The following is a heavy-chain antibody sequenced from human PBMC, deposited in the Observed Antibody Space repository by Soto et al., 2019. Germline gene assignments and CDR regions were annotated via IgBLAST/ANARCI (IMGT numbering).Heavy chain of an antibody. V-gene: IGHV2-5*01. Sequence: SGPAXGNPTQTLTLTFTFSVFSLTTYGVGVGLIRQPPGKALEWLALIFWNDDERYSPSLKSRLTITKDTSKNQVVFTMTKMDPVDTDKYFCVHTGYSYHHFAYSGRGTLVTVSS. CDR1: VFSLTTYGVG. J-gene: IGHJ4*02. CDR3: VHTGYSYHHFAY. CDR2: IFWNDDE. D-gene: IGHD3-16*02.